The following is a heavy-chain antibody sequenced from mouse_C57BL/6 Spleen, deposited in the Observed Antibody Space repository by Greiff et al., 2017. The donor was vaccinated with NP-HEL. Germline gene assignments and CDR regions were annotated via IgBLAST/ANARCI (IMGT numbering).Heavy chain of an antibody. D-gene: IGHD1-1*01. CDR3: ASSSYGYFDV. Sequence: QVQLKQSGAELVKPGASVKMSCKASGYTFTSYWITWVKQRPGQGLEWIGDIYPGSGSTNYNEKFKSKATLTVDTSSSTAYMQLSSLTSEDSAVYYCASSSYGYFDVWGTGTTVTVSS. CDR2: IYPGSGST. CDR1: GYTFTSYW. J-gene: IGHJ1*03. V-gene: IGHV1-55*01.